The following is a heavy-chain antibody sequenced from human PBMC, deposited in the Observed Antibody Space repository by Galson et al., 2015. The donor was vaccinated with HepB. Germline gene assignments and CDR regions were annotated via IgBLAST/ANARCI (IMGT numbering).Heavy chain of an antibody. CDR3: ARDPWELLGFDAFDI. V-gene: IGHV3-33*01. CDR2: IWYDGSNK. CDR1: GFTFSSYG. J-gene: IGHJ3*02. Sequence: SVRVSCAASGFTFSSYGMHWVRQAPGKGLEWVAVIWYDGSNKYYADSVKGRFTISRDNSKNTLYLQMNSLRAEDTAVYYCARDPWELLGFDAFDIWGQGTMVTVSS. D-gene: IGHD1-26*01.